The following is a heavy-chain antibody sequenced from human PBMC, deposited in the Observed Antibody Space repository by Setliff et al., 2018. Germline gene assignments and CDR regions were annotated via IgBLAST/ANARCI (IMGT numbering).Heavy chain of an antibody. Sequence: HPGGSLRLSCAASGFIFSFHSMNWVRQAPGKGLEWVSYISRGGNTIYYADSVKGRFTVSRDNAKNSLYLQMNSLRADDAAVYYCARSSAPIKRDYMDVWGKGTTVTVS. J-gene: IGHJ6*03. V-gene: IGHV3-48*01. CDR3: ARSSAPIKRDYMDV. CDR1: GFIFSFHS. D-gene: IGHD2-2*02. CDR2: ISRGGNTI.